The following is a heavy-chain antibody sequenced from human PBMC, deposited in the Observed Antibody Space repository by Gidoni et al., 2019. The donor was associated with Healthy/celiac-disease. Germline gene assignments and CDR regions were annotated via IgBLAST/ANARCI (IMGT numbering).Heavy chain of an antibody. CDR1: GGTFSSYA. Sequence: QVQLVQSGAEVKKPGSSVKVSCKASGGTFSSYAISWVRQAPGQGLEWMGGIIPILGTANYAQKFQGRVTITADESTSTAYMELSSLRSEDTAVYYCAKRNHYYGSGSPGYYYYGMDVWGQGTTVTVSS. CDR3: AKRNHYYGSGSPGYYYYGMDV. CDR2: IIPILGTA. D-gene: IGHD3-10*01. V-gene: IGHV1-69*01. J-gene: IGHJ6*02.